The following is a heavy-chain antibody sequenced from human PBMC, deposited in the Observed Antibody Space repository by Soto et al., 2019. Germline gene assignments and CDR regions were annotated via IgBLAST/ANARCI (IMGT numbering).Heavy chain of an antibody. V-gene: IGHV1-3*01. CDR1: GYTFTSYA. D-gene: IGHD6-19*01. CDR2: INAGNGNT. CDR3: AKKPLAPRLGWFDP. Sequence: ASVKVSCKASGYTFTSYAMHWVRQAPGQRLEWMGWINAGNGNTKYSQKFQGRVTITRDTSASTAYLELSSLRAEDTAVYYCAKKPLAPRLGWFDPWGQGTLVTVSS. J-gene: IGHJ5*02.